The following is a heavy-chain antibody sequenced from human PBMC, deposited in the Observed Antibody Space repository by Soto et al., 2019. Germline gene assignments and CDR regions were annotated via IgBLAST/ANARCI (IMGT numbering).Heavy chain of an antibody. Sequence: PGGSLRLSCAASGFTFSSYAMGWVRQAPGKGLEWVSAISGSGGSTYYADSVKGRFTISRDNSKNTLYPQMNSLRAEDTAVYYCAKDRAVGATTLDYWGQGTLVTAPQ. CDR3: AKDRAVGATTLDY. CDR1: GFTFSSYA. CDR2: ISGSGGST. D-gene: IGHD1-26*01. V-gene: IGHV3-23*01. J-gene: IGHJ4*02.